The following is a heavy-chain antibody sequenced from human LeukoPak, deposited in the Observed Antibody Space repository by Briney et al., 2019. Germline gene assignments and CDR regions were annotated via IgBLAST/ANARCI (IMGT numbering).Heavy chain of an antibody. CDR3: ARSIGQVTHWFDP. CDR1: GGSFSGYY. CDR2: INHSGST. D-gene: IGHD2-21*02. J-gene: IGHJ5*02. Sequence: SETLSLTCAVYGGSFSGYYWSLIRQPPGKGLEWIGEINHSGSTNYNPSLKSRVTISVDTSKNQFSLKLSSVTAADTAVYYCARSIGQVTHWFDPWGQGTLVTVSS. V-gene: IGHV4-34*01.